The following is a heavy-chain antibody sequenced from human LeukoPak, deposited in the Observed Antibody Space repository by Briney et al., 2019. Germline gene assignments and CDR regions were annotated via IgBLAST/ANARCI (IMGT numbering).Heavy chain of an antibody. CDR1: GGSISSSGDY. D-gene: IGHD3-9*01. V-gene: IGHV4-61*08. Sequence: NPSETLSLTCTVSGGSISSSGDYWGWIRQPPGKGLEWIGYIYYSGSTNYNPPLKSRVTISVDTSKNQFSLKLSSVTAADTAVYYCARGPGYDFDWLLSSSFDYWGQGTLVTVSS. J-gene: IGHJ4*02. CDR2: IYYSGST. CDR3: ARGPGYDFDWLLSSSFDY.